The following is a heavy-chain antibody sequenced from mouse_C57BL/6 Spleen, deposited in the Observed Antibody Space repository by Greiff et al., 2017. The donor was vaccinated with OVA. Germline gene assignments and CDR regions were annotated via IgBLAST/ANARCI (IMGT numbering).Heavy chain of an antibody. CDR2: ISYSGST. V-gene: IGHV3-1*01. Sequence: DVQLQESGPGMVKPSQSLSLTCTVTGYSITSGYDWHWIRHFPGNKLEWMGYISYSGSTNYNPSLKSRISITHDTSKNHFFLKLNSVTTEDTATYYCAREGPRDYFDYWGQGTTLTVSS. CDR3: AREGPRDYFDY. D-gene: IGHD3-3*01. CDR1: GYSITSGYD. J-gene: IGHJ2*01.